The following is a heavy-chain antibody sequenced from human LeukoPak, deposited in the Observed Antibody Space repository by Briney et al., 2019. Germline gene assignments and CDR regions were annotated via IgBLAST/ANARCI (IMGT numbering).Heavy chain of an antibody. J-gene: IGHJ6*02. CDR1: GFTFSSYA. Sequence: GGSLRLSCAASGFTFSSYAMTWVRQAPGKGLEWVSTITDSVSGGSTYYADSVKGRFTISRDNAKNSLYLQMNSLRAEDTAVYFCAREWVGGYFSYGMDVWGQGTTVTVSS. CDR3: AREWVGGYFSYGMDV. CDR2: ITDSVSGGST. V-gene: IGHV3-23*01. D-gene: IGHD3-22*01.